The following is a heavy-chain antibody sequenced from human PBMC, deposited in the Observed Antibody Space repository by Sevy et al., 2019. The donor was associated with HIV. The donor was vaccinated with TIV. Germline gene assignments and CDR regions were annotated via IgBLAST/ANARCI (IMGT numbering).Heavy chain of an antibody. V-gene: IGHV3-23*01. Sequence: GGSLRLSCVASEFIFSSHAVSWVRQAPGKGLEWVSAISGDGENKNYADSVRGRFTISRDTFKNTLYLQMNSLRAEDTALYYWAKDGRGISTFDIWGPGTMVTVSS. CDR1: EFIFSSHA. D-gene: IGHD3-3*02. J-gene: IGHJ3*02. CDR3: AKDGRGISTFDI. CDR2: ISGDGENK.